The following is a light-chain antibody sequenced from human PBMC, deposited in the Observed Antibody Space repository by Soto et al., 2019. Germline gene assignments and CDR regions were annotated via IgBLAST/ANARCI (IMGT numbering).Light chain of an antibody. CDR1: QSVSSN. V-gene: IGKV3-20*01. J-gene: IGKJ1*01. CDR3: QQYGSSGT. CDR2: GAS. Sequence: EKVMTPSPATLSVSPGERATLSCRASQSVSSNLAWYQQKPGQAPRLLIYGASSRATGIPDRFSGSGSGTDFTLTISRLEPEDFAVYYCQQYGSSGTFGQGTKVDIK.